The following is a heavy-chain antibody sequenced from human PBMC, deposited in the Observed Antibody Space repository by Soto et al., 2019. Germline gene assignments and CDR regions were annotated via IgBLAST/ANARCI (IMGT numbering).Heavy chain of an antibody. Sequence: DVRLVASAGGLVRPGGSLRLSCEVSGMYFPHASMNWVRQAPGKGLEWVGRVYGGGGTSREDAVPVRDRFSITREDSKNTIDLQMDSLRIEDTASYCCGYQRDCIGRWHWGRGARVTVSS. J-gene: IGHJ4*02. D-gene: IGHD2-15*01. CDR3: GYQRDCIGRWH. V-gene: IGHV3-15*07. CDR1: GMYFPHAS. CDR2: VYGGGGTSR.